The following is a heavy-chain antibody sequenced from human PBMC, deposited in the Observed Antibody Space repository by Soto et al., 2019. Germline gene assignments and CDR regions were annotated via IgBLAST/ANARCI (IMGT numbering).Heavy chain of an antibody. D-gene: IGHD6-13*01. CDR3: AREGSSSWYDY. CDR1: GGSISAYY. J-gene: IGHJ4*02. Sequence: SETLSLTCPVSGGSISAYYSNWIRQSAGKGLEWIGRIYTSGSTNYSPSLKSRVTMSVDTSENQFSLKLSSVTAADTAVYYCAREGSSSWYDYWGQGTLVTVS. V-gene: IGHV4-4*07. CDR2: IYTSGST.